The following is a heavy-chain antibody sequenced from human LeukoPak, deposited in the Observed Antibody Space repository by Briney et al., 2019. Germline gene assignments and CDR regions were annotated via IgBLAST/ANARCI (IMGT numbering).Heavy chain of an antibody. D-gene: IGHD1-26*01. CDR3: ARVPMGASNYYYMDV. CDR2: IYHSGST. J-gene: IGHJ6*03. CDR1: GRSITRGGYY. Sequence: SETLSLTCTLSGRSITRGGYYWSWIRQHPGEGLEWIGHIYHSGSTYYNPSFKSRVTISVDTPKNQFSLNLTSVSAADTAVYYCARVPMGASNYYYMDVWGKGTTVTVSS. V-gene: IGHV4-31*03.